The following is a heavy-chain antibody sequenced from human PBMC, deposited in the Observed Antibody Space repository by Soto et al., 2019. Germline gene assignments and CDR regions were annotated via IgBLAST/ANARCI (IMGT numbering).Heavy chain of an antibody. V-gene: IGHV3-23*01. Sequence: SGGSLRLSCAASGFTFSSYAMSWVRQAPGKGLEWASAISGTGGSTYYADSVKGRFTISRDNSKNTLYLQMNSLRAEDTAVYYCAKDIVVVPAIYGMDVWGQGTTVTVSS. CDR1: GFTFSSYA. J-gene: IGHJ6*02. CDR3: AKDIVVVPAIYGMDV. CDR2: ISGTGGST. D-gene: IGHD2-2*01.